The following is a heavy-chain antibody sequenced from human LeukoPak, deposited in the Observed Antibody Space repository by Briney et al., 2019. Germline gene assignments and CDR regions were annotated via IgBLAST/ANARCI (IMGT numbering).Heavy chain of an antibody. CDR1: GFTFSSYA. CDR3: ARDTPYSSGWYWYDY. CDR2: ISYDGSNK. V-gene: IGHV3-30*04. D-gene: IGHD6-19*01. J-gene: IGHJ4*02. Sequence: GRSPRLSCAASGFTFSSYAMHWVRQAPGKGLEWVAVISYDGSNKYYADSVKGRFTISRDNSKNTLYLQMNSLRAEDTAVYYCARDTPYSSGWYWYDYWGQGTLVTVSS.